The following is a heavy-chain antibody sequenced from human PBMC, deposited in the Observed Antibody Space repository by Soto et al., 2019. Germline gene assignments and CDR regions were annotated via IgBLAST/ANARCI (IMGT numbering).Heavy chain of an antibody. CDR1: GGSISSSSYY. V-gene: IGHV4-39*01. CDR2: IYYSGST. J-gene: IGHJ6*02. D-gene: IGHD6-13*01. CDR3: ASAVGYSSSWYPVDYYYYYGLDV. Sequence: TSETLSLTCTVSGGSISSSSYYWGWIRQPPGKGLEWIGSIYYSGSTYYNPSLKSRVTISVDTSKNQFSLKLSSVTAADTAVYYCASAVGYSSSWYPVDYYYYYGLDVWGQGTRVTVSS.